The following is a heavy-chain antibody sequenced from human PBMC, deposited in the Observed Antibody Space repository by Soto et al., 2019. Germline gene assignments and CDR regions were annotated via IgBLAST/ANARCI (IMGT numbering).Heavy chain of an antibody. CDR3: ARHPTGFPKWIDP. J-gene: IGHJ5*02. V-gene: IGHV4-39*01. CDR2: IYTSGV. CDR1: GGSTSSSTYS. Sequence: SSETLSLTCNVSGGSTSSSTYSWGGIRQPPGKGLEWIGSIYTSGVDYNPSLKSRVTISVDTSKTQFSLRLTSVTAEDKALYYCARHPTGFPKWIDPWGQGIMVTVSS. D-gene: IGHD2-15*01.